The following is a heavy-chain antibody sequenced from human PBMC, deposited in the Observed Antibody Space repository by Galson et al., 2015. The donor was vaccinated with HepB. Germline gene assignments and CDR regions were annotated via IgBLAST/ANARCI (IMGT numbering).Heavy chain of an antibody. J-gene: IGHJ2*01. CDR2: INHSGST. D-gene: IGHD6-6*01. CDR3: ASSTIAARSHWYFDL. Sequence: ETLSLTCAVYGGSFSGYYWSWIRQPPGKGLEWIGEINHSGSTNYNPSLKSRVTISVDTSKNQFSLKLSSVTAADTAVYYCASSTIAARSHWYFDLWGRGTLVTVSS. V-gene: IGHV4-34*01. CDR1: GGSFSGYY.